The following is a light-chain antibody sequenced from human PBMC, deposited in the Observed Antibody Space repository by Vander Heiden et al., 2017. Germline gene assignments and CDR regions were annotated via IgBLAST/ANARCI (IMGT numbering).Light chain of an antibody. V-gene: IGKV4-1*01. CDR3: QQYYSSPYS. CDR2: WAS. CDR1: QSVLYSSNNKNY. J-gene: IGKJ2*03. Sequence: DFVMTQSLDPLLVSLGERATINCKSSQSVLYSSNNKNYLAWYQRKPGQPPKLLIYWASTRESGVPDRFSGSGSGTDFTLTISSLQAEDVAVYYCQQYYSSPYSFGQGTKLEIK.